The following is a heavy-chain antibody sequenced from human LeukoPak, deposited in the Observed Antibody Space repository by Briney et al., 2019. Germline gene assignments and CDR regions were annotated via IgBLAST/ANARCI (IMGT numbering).Heavy chain of an antibody. Sequence: GGSLRLSCAVSGFTFSSHAMSWVRQAPGKGLEWVSGISWNSGSIGYADSVKGRFTISRDNAKNSLYLQMNSLRAEDTALYYCAKGRVGATGFAQNFDYWGQGTLVTVSS. CDR2: ISWNSGSI. V-gene: IGHV3-9*01. D-gene: IGHD1-26*01. J-gene: IGHJ4*02. CDR3: AKGRVGATGFAQNFDY. CDR1: GFTFSSHA.